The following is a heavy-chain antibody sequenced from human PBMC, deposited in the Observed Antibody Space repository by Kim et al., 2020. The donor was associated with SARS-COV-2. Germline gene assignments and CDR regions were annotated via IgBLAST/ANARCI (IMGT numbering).Heavy chain of an antibody. V-gene: IGHV4-34*01. Sequence: TTYNPSLESRVTISVDTSKTQFSLKLSSVTAADTAVYYCARLSGYVIDYWGQGTLVTVSS. D-gene: IGHD5-12*01. CDR3: ARLSGYVIDY. CDR2: T. J-gene: IGHJ4*02.